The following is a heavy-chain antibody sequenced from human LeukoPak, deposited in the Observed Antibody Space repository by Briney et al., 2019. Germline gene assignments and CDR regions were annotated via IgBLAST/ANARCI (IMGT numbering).Heavy chain of an antibody. Sequence: GESLKISCKGSGYSFTSYWIGWVRQMPGKGLEWIGIIYPGDSDTRYSPSFQGQVTISADKSISTAYLQWSSLKASDTAMYYCARRGYCSSTSCYPFDPWGQGTLVSVSS. D-gene: IGHD2-2*01. CDR3: ARRGYCSSTSCYPFDP. CDR1: GYSFTSYW. J-gene: IGHJ5*02. CDR2: IYPGDSDT. V-gene: IGHV5-51*01.